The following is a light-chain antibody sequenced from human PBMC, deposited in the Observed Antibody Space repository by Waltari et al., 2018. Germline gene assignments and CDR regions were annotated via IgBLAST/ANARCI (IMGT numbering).Light chain of an antibody. J-gene: IGKJ4*01. V-gene: IGKV3-11*01. CDR3: LQRSNWPLT. Sequence: EIVLTQSPATLSLSPGERATLSCRASQSVSSYLAWYQQKPGQAPRLLIYDASNRATGIPARFSGSGSGTDFTHTISSLEPEDFAVYYCLQRSNWPLTFGGGTKVEIK. CDR1: QSVSSY. CDR2: DAS.